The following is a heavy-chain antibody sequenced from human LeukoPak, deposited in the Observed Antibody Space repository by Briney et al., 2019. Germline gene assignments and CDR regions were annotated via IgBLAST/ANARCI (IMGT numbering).Heavy chain of an antibody. V-gene: IGHV3-73*01. CDR2: IRSKANSYAT. D-gene: IGHD6-19*01. CDR1: GFTFSGSA. Sequence: GGSLRLSCAASGFTFSGSAMHWVRQASGKGLEWGGRIRSKANSYATAYAASGEGRFTISRDDSKNTAYLQMNSLKTEDTAVYYCTKAVAGSFDYWGQGTLVTVSS. CDR3: TKAVAGSFDY. J-gene: IGHJ4*02.